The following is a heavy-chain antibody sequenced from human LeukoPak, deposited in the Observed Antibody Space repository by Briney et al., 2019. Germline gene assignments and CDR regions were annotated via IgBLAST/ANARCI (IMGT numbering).Heavy chain of an antibody. D-gene: IGHD6-13*01. V-gene: IGHV3-7*01. CDR2: IKQDGSEK. CDR3: ARDGWAGSSWTNWFDP. J-gene: IGHJ5*02. CDR1: GFTFSSYW. Sequence: PGGSLRLSCAASGFTFSSYWMSWVRQAPGKGLEWVANIKQDGSEKYYVDSVKGRFTISRDNAKNSLYLQMNSLRAEDTAVYYCARDGWAGSSWTNWFDPWGQGTLVTVSS.